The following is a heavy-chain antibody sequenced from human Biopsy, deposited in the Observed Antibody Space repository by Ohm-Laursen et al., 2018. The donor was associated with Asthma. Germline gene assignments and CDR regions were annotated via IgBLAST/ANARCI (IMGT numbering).Heavy chain of an antibody. D-gene: IGHD3-9*01. CDR1: GFTFISYG. CDR3: AIAERYFDWYWFDP. Sequence: SLRLSCAASGFTFISYGRHWVRQAPGKGLEWVAGISYVGINKYYADSVKGRFTISRDNFKNTLYLQMNSLRAEDTAVYHCAIAERYFDWYWFDPWGQGTLVTVSS. J-gene: IGHJ5*02. V-gene: IGHV3-30*03. CDR2: ISYVGINK.